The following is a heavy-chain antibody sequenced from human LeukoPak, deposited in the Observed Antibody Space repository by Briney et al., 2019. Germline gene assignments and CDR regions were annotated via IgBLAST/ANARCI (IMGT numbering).Heavy chain of an antibody. V-gene: IGHV4-38-2*02. CDR2: IYHSGST. Sequence: SETLSLTCTVSGYSISSGYYWGWIRQPPGKGLEWIGSIYHSGSTYYNPSLKSRVTISVDTSKNQFSLKLSSVTAADTAVYYCARVIGSGSSTMDVWGKGTTVTVSS. J-gene: IGHJ6*03. CDR1: GYSISSGYY. CDR3: ARVIGSGSSTMDV. D-gene: IGHD6-13*01.